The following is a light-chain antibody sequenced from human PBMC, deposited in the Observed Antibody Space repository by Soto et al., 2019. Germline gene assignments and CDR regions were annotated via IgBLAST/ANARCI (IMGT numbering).Light chain of an antibody. J-gene: IGLJ2*01. Sequence: QSALTQPASASGSPGQSVTISCTGTSSDVGGYNYVSWYQHHPGKAPKLMIYEVTNRPSGVPDRFSGSKSGNTVSLTGSGSEAEDDDDYYSCTHPGSNNFVFGGGTKLTVL. CDR2: EVT. CDR1: SSDVGGYNY. CDR3: CTHPGSNNFV. V-gene: IGLV2-8*01.